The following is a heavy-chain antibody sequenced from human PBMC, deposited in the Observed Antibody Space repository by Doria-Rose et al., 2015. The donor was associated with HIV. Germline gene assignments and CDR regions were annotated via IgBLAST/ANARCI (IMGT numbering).Heavy chain of an antibody. CDR3: VRPASWGSMGYWYFDL. J-gene: IGHJ2*01. CDR2: INHSGST. V-gene: IGHV4-34*01. D-gene: IGHD7-27*01. Sequence: QVQLQESDAGLLKPSETLSLTCAVYGGSFSGYYWSWIRQPPGKGLEWIGEINHSGSTNYNPSLKSRVTISVDTSKNQFSLKLSSVTAADTAVYYCVRPASWGSMGYWYFDLWGRGTLVTVSS. CDR1: GGSFSGYY.